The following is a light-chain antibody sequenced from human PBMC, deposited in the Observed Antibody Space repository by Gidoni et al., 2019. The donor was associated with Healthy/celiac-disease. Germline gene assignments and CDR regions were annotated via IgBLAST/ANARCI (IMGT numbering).Light chain of an antibody. J-gene: IGKJ4*01. Sequence: DIQMTQSPSSLSASVGDRVTIPRRASQSISSYLNWYQQKPGKAPKLLIYAASSLQSGVPSRFSGSGSGTDFTLAISRLQPEDFATYYCQQSYSTPDVGGGTKVEIK. V-gene: IGKV1-39*01. CDR3: QQSYSTPD. CDR2: AAS. CDR1: QSISSY.